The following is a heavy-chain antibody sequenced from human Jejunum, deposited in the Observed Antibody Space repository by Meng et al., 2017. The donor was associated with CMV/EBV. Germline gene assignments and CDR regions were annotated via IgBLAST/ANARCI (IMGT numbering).Heavy chain of an antibody. V-gene: IGHV3-9*01. Sequence: VRQAPGKGLEWVSGITWDSANVGYADSVKGRFTISRANAKKSLYLQMNNLTAADTAFYYCTKDILYCSGGACTPGNYDYFYGMDVWGQGTTVTVSS. CDR3: TKDILYCSGGACTPGNYDYFYGMDV. CDR2: ITWDSANV. D-gene: IGHD2-15*01. J-gene: IGHJ6*02.